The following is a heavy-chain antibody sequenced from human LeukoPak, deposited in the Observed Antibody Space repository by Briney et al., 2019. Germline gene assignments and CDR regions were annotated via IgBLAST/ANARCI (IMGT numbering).Heavy chain of an antibody. CDR3: ARDSRAIDY. Sequence: ASVNVSCRASGYIFTSYCISWVRQAPGQGLEWMGWISAYNGNTNYAQKLQGRVTMTTDTSTSTAYMELRSLRSDDTAVYYCARDSRAIDYWGQGTLVTVSS. D-gene: IGHD6-13*01. CDR2: ISAYNGNT. V-gene: IGHV1-18*01. J-gene: IGHJ4*02. CDR1: GYIFTSYC.